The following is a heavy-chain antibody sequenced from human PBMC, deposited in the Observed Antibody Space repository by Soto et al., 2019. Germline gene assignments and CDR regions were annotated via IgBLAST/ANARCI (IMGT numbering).Heavy chain of an antibody. J-gene: IGHJ4*02. Sequence: SVKVSCKASGGTFISYAISWVRQAPGQGLEWMGGIIPIFGTANYAQKFQGRVTITADESTSTAYMELSSLRSEDTAVYYCARDGSGYSYADYWGQGTLVTVSS. CDR3: ARDGSGYSYADY. V-gene: IGHV1-69*13. CDR2: IIPIFGTA. CDR1: GGTFISYA. D-gene: IGHD5-18*01.